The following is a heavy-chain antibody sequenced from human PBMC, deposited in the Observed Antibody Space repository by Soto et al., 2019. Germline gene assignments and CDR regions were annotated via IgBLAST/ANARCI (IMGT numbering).Heavy chain of an antibody. CDR3: AREMATTAPFDY. J-gene: IGHJ4*02. CDR1: GFTFSSYG. V-gene: IGHV3-33*01. Sequence: GGSLRLSCAASGFTFSSYGMHWVRQAPGKGLEWVAVIWYDGSNKYYADSVKGRFTISGDNSKNTLYLQMNSLRAEDTAVYYCAREMATTAPFDYWGQGTLVTVSS. D-gene: IGHD5-12*01. CDR2: IWYDGSNK.